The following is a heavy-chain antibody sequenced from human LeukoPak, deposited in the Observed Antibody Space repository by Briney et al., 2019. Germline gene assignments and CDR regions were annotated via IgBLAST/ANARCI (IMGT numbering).Heavy chain of an antibody. CDR1: GYSFTSYW. Sequence: PGESLKISCKGSGYSFTSYWIGWVRQMPGKGLEWMGIIYPGDSDTRYSPSFQGQVTISADKSISTAYLQWSSLKASDTAMYYCARRMIGSCSGGSCYSDPYNWFDPWGQGTLVTVSS. J-gene: IGHJ5*02. V-gene: IGHV5-51*01. CDR3: ARRMIGSCSGGSCYSDPYNWFDP. D-gene: IGHD2-15*01. CDR2: IYPGDSDT.